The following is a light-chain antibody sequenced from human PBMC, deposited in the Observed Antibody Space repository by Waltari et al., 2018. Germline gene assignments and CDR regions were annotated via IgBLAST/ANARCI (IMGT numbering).Light chain of an antibody. Sequence: QSALTQPASVSGSPGQSITISCTGSSDDVGRYKFVSWYQQHPGKVPKLLIFDVTDRPSGVYERFSGYKSGNTASLTISGLQPEDEAEYDCSSHTTSSTLVFGGGTRVTVL. V-gene: IGLV2-14*03. CDR3: SSHTTSSTLV. CDR2: DVT. J-gene: IGLJ2*01. CDR1: SDDVGRYKF.